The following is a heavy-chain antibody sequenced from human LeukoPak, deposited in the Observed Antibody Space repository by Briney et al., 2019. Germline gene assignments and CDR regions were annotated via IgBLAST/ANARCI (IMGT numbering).Heavy chain of an antibody. D-gene: IGHD1-7*01. V-gene: IGHV4-4*07. Sequence: SETLSLTCTVSGGSISSYYWSWIRQPAGKGLEWIGRTYTSGSTNYNPSLKSRVTMSVDTSKNQFSLKLSSVTAADTAVYYCARDVTGTPYYYYYGMDVWGQGTTVTVSS. CDR3: ARDVTGTPYYYYYGMDV. CDR2: TYTSGST. J-gene: IGHJ6*02. CDR1: GGSISSYY.